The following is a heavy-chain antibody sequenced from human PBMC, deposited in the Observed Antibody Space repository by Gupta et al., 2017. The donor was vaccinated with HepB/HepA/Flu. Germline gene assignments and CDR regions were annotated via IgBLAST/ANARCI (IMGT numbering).Heavy chain of an antibody. Sequence: EVPLLESGGGLVQPGGSLRLSCTASGFTFSASAMIWVRQGRGRGLEWVAGIGSDKYPHYSDSVRGRFSISRDNFKTTVYLQMTSLRAEDTAIDYCAKYLHFWSAMDGWGNGATVTVSS. J-gene: IGHJ6*03. CDR3: AKYLHFWSAMDG. V-gene: IGHV3-23*01. D-gene: IGHD3-3*02. CDR1: GFTFSASA. CDR2: IGSDKYP.